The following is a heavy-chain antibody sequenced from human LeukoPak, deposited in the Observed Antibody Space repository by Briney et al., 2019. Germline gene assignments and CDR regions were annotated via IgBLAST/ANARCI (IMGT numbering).Heavy chain of an antibody. V-gene: IGHV1-2*02. CDR3: ARDQDIVVVTGAFDI. J-gene: IGHJ3*02. CDR1: GYTFTGYY. D-gene: IGHD2-2*01. Sequence: ASVKVSCKASGYTFTGYYMHWVRQAPGQGPEWMGWINPNSGGTNYAQKFQGRVTMTRDTSISTAYMELSRLRSDDTAVYYCARDQDIVVVTGAFDIWGQGTMVTVSS. CDR2: INPNSGGT.